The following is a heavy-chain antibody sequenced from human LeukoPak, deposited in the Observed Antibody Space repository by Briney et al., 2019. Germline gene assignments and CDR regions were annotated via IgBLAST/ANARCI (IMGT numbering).Heavy chain of an antibody. V-gene: IGHV4-39*01. D-gene: IGHD5-24*01. J-gene: IGHJ4*02. CDR2: IYYSGST. CDR1: GVSISSSRYF. CDR3: ARIRRDGYNYSDY. Sequence: SETLSLTCTVSGVSISSSRYFWGWIRQPPGKGLEWIGNIYYSGSTYYNPSLMSRVTISVDASQNQFSLKLSSVTGADTAVYYCARIRRDGYNYSDYWGQGTLVTVSS.